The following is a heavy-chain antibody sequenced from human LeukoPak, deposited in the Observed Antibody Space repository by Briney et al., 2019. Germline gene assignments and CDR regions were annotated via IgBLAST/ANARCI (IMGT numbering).Heavy chain of an antibody. CDR2: ISDSAGSR. CDR1: GFTFSNYA. CDR3: AKEPPRGGYDNY. V-gene: IGHV3-23*01. J-gene: IGHJ4*02. Sequence: PGGSLRLSCAASGFTFSNYAVGWVRQAPGEGLEWVSIISDSAGSRYYADSVKGRITISRDNSKNTLYLQMNSLRAEDTAVYYCAKEPPRGGYDNYWGQGTLVTVSS. D-gene: IGHD5-12*01.